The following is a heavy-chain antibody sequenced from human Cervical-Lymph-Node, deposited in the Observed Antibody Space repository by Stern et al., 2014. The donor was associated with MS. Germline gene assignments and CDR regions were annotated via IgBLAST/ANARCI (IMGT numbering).Heavy chain of an antibody. CDR2: SWSDGTKE. V-gene: IGHV3-33*01. D-gene: IGHD6-13*01. J-gene: IGHJ4*02. CDR1: GFTFSGYG. CDR3: ARDDRTSWYGGMPH. Sequence: VQLVQSGGGAVQPGRSLRLSCATSGFTFSGYGMYWVRQAPGKGLEWVAISWSDGTKEDYADSVKGRFTISRDNSKNTLYLQMTSLRAEDTAVYYCARDDRTSWYGGMPHWGQGTLVTMSS.